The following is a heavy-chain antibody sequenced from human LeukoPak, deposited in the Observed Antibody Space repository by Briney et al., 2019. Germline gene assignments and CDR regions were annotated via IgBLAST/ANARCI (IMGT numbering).Heavy chain of an antibody. D-gene: IGHD6-13*01. V-gene: IGHV3-23*01. J-gene: IGHJ4*02. Sequence: GGSLRLSCAASGFTFSTYGMSWVRQAPGKGLEWVSTISGSGGNTYYADSVKGRFTISRDISKNTLYLHMNTLRDEDTAVYYCAKVPRWYYFHYWGQGTLVTVSS. CDR1: GFTFSTYG. CDR3: AKVPRWYYFHY. CDR2: ISGSGGNT.